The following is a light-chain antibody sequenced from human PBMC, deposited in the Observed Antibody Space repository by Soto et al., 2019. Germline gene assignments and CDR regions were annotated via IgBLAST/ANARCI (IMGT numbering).Light chain of an antibody. V-gene: IGLV2-14*03. Sequence: QSVLTQPASVSGSPGQSIAISCTGTSSDVGGYNSVSWYQQHPGKAPKLMIHNVSNRPSGVSDRFSGSKSGNTASLTISGLQAEDEADYYCSSYTSSNTYVFGTGTKVTVL. J-gene: IGLJ1*01. CDR2: NVS. CDR1: SSDVGGYNS. CDR3: SSYTSSNTYV.